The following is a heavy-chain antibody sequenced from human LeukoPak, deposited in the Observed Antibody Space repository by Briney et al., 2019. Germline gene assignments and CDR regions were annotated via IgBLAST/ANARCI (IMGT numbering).Heavy chain of an antibody. CDR2: FDPEDGET. V-gene: IGHV1-24*01. J-gene: IGHJ6*03. CDR1: GYTFTGHY. CDR3: ARGSDILTGYYYYYYMDV. Sequence: ASVKVSCKASGYTFTGHYMHWVRQAPGKGLEWMGGFDPEDGETIYAQKFQGRVTTTEDTSTDTAYMELSSLRSEDTAVYYCARGSDILTGYYYYYYMDVWGKGTTVTISS. D-gene: IGHD3-9*01.